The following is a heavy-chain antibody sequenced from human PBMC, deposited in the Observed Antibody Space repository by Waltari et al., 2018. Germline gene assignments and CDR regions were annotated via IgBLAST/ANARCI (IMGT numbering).Heavy chain of an antibody. J-gene: IGHJ4*02. CDR2: ISSSGGTM. D-gene: IGHD6-13*01. CDR1: GFPFSSYA. V-gene: IGHV3-48*03. Sequence: EVQLMESGGGLVQPGGSLRLSCAALGFPFSSYAMTWVRQAPGKGLEWVSYISSSGGTMFYAESVQGRFTISRDNAKSALYLQMNSTRAEDTAVYYCARDLPAGDIDYWGQGTLVTVSS. CDR3: ARDLPAGDIDY.